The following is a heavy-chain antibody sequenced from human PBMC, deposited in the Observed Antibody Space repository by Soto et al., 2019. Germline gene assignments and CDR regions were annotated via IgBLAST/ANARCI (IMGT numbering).Heavy chain of an antibody. Sequence: QVQLVESGGGVVQPGRSRRLSCAASGFSFSSFGMHWVRQAPGKGLEWVAIIWYDGSLEYYADSVKGRFTISRDNSKNTLYLQMNSLRVEDTAVYYCAKPSYDFWSGYYHPFDYWGQGTLVTVSS. D-gene: IGHD3-3*01. CDR3: AKPSYDFWSGYYHPFDY. CDR1: GFSFSSFG. J-gene: IGHJ4*02. CDR2: IWYDGSLE. V-gene: IGHV3-33*03.